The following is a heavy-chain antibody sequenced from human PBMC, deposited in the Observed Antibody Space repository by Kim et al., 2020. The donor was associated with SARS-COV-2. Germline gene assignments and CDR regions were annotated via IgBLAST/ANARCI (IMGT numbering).Heavy chain of an antibody. Sequence: PSLTRRVTISVDASKNQFSLRLSSVTAADTAAYYCATGGDIVATTSPFDYWGQGTLVTVSS. D-gene: IGHD5-12*01. J-gene: IGHJ4*02. V-gene: IGHV4-39*07. CDR3: ATGGDIVATTSPFDY.